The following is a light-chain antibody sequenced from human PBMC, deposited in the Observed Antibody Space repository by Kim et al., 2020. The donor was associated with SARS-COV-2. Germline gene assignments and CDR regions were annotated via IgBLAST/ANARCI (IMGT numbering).Light chain of an antibody. Sequence: ASVGDRVTISCRASRRVCTYLIWYQQSPGKVPKLLIHDASRLQGGVPSRFSGSGSGTDFTLTINSLQPEDSAVYYCQQDNNLPRTFGGGTKVDIK. CDR1: RRVCTY. V-gene: IGKV1-12*01. CDR2: DAS. J-gene: IGKJ4*02. CDR3: QQDNNLPRT.